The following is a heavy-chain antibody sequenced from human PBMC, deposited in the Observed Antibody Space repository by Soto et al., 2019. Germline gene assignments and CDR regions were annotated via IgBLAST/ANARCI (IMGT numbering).Heavy chain of an antibody. V-gene: IGHV1-3*01. CDR1: GYTFTSYG. D-gene: IGHD2-15*01. J-gene: IGHJ4*02. CDR2: INPGNGNT. CDR3: ARSITPSKSGEVLVDY. Sequence: ASVKVSFKASGYTFTSYGMNWVRQAPGRGLEWMGWINPGNGNTKYSQKFQGRVIIERDTSASTAYMELSSLRSEDTAVYYCARSITPSKSGEVLVDYWGQGTLVTAPQ.